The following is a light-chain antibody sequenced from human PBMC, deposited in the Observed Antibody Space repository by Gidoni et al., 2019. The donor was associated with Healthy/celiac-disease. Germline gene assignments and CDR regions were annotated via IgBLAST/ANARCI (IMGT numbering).Light chain of an antibody. CDR2: GNS. Sequence: QSVLTQPPYMSGAPGQRVTISCTGSSANIGAGYDVHWYQQLPGTAPKLPIYGNSNRPSGVPDRFSGSKSGTSASLAITWLQAEDEADYYCQSYDSSLSGSEWVFGGGTKLTVL. CDR1: SANIGAGYD. V-gene: IGLV1-40*01. J-gene: IGLJ3*02. CDR3: QSYDSSLSGSEWV.